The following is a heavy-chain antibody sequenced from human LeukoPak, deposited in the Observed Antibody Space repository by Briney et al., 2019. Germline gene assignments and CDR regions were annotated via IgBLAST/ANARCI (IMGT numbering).Heavy chain of an antibody. CDR2: ISDSGGTT. CDR1: GFTFSSYA. D-gene: IGHD2-2*01. CDR3: AKLTRGYCSSTACPNWLDP. Sequence: GGSLRLSCAASGFTFSSYAMSWVRHAPGEGLEWVSAISDSGGTTYYGDSVKGRFTISRDNSKNTLYLQMNSLRGEDTAVYYCAKLTRGYCSSTACPNWLDPWGQGTLVTVSS. J-gene: IGHJ5*02. V-gene: IGHV3-23*01.